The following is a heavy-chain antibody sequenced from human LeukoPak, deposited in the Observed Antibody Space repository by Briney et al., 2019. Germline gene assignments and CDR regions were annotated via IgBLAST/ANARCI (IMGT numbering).Heavy chain of an antibody. J-gene: IGHJ3*02. V-gene: IGHV3-30*02. CDR1: GFNFSYYG. CDR3: ANEDGTSYI. Sequence: GGFLRLSCAASGFNFSYYGMNWLRKTPGRGLEWVSFLGSDPRDKYYADSVKGRFAVSRDNSKNTLFLETKRQPVQDSSLYYCANEDGTSYIWGQGTMVSVFS. CDR2: LGSDPRDK.